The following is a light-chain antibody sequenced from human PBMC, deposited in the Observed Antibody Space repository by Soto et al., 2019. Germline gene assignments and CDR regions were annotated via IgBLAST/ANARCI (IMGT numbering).Light chain of an antibody. J-gene: IGLJ1*01. CDR2: DVS. CDR1: SSDVGGYNF. V-gene: IGLV2-14*03. Sequence: QSALTQPASVSGSPGQSITISCTGTSSDVGGYNFVSWYQHHPGKAPRLIIYDVSNRPSGVSNRFSGSKSGNTASLTISGLQDEHEADYYCSSYTPSSTPFVFGTGTKLTVL. CDR3: SSYTPSSTPFV.